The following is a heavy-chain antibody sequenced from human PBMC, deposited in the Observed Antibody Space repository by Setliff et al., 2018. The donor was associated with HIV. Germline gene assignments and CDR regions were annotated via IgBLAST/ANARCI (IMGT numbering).Heavy chain of an antibody. V-gene: IGHV4-39*01. J-gene: IGHJ4*02. CDR2: IYYSGST. CDR3: ASAPLYFYDGSGYLKY. Sequence: TSETLSLTCTVSGGSISSGKYSWGWIRQPPGKGLEWIGTIYYSGSTYYNPSLESRVTISEDTSNNQFSLKLSSVAAADTAVYYCASAPLYFYDGSGYLKYWGQGSQVTVSS. D-gene: IGHD3-22*01. CDR1: GGSISSGKYS.